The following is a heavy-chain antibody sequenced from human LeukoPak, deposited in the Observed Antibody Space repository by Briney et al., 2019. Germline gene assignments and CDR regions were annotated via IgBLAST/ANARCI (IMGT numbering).Heavy chain of an antibody. CDR3: ARDGGADYYYYGMDV. CDR1: GFTFSSYA. J-gene: IGHJ6*02. CDR2: IYSGGST. Sequence: PGGSLRLSCAASGFTFSSYAMSWVRQAPGKGLEWVSVIYSGGSTYYADSVKGRFTISRHNSKNTLYLQMNSLRAEDTAVYYCARDGGADYYYYGMDVWGQGTTVTVSS. D-gene: IGHD6-25*01. V-gene: IGHV3-53*04.